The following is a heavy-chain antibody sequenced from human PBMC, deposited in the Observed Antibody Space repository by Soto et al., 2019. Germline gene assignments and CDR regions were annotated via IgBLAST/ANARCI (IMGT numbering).Heavy chain of an antibody. CDR3: ASFDIAAAYDAFDI. J-gene: IGHJ3*02. V-gene: IGHV1-18*01. CDR1: GYTFTSYG. D-gene: IGHD6-13*01. CDR2: ISAYNGNT. Sequence: ASVKVSCKASGYTFTSYGISWVRQAPGQGLEWMGWISAYNGNTNYAQKLQGRVTMTTDTSTSTAYMELRSLRSDDTAVYYCASFDIAAAYDAFDIWGQGTMVTVSS.